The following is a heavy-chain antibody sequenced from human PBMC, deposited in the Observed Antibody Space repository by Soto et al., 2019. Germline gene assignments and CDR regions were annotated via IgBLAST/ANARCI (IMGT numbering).Heavy chain of an antibody. CDR2: INAYNGNT. Sequence: QVQLVQSGAEVKKPGASVKVSCKASGYTFTSYGISWVRQAPGQGLEWMGWINAYNGNTNYAQKVQGRGTMTTDTSTSRAYMQLRSPGSDDTAVYCCARDLSGSPGYWGQGTVVTVSS. V-gene: IGHV1-18*01. CDR1: GYTFTSYG. CDR3: ARDLSGSPGY. J-gene: IGHJ4*02. D-gene: IGHD2-15*01.